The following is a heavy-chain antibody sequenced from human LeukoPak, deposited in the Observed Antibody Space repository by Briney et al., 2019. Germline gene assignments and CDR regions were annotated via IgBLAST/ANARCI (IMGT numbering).Heavy chain of an antibody. Sequence: GGSLRLSCAASGFTFSSYWMSWVRQAPGKGLEWLANINQDGREKHFVDSVKGRFTISRDNAKNSLYLQMNSLRAEDTAVYYCARNGRELLYYFDYWGQGTLVTVPS. D-gene: IGHD1-26*01. CDR1: GFTFSSYW. CDR2: INQDGREK. V-gene: IGHV3-7*01. J-gene: IGHJ4*02. CDR3: ARNGRELLYYFDY.